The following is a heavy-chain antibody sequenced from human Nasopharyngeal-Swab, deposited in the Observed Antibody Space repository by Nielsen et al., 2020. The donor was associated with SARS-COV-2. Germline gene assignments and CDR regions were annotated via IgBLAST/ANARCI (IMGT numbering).Heavy chain of an antibody. CDR3: AKDYDIGC. CDR1: GFTFSSYA. Sequence: GESLKISCAASGFTFSSYAMSWVRQAPGKGLEWVSAISGSGGSTYYADSVRGRFTISRDNSKNTLDLQMNSLRAEDTAVYYCAKDYDIGCWGQGTLVTVSS. CDR2: ISGSGGST. D-gene: IGHD3-9*01. J-gene: IGHJ4*02. V-gene: IGHV3-23*01.